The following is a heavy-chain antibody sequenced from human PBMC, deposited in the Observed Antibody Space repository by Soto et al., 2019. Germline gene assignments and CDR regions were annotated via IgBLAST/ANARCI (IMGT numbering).Heavy chain of an antibody. J-gene: IGHJ6*02. D-gene: IGHD6-13*01. CDR2: IYSGGST. CDR3: ATPDSSSWSDYYYYGMDV. V-gene: IGHV3-53*02. Sequence: EVQLVETGGGLIRPGGSLRLSCAASGFTVSSNYMSWVRQAPGKGLEWVSVIYSGGSTYYADSVKGRFTISRDNSKNTLYLQMNSLRAEDTAVYYCATPDSSSWSDYYYYGMDVWGQGTTVTVSS. CDR1: GFTVSSNY.